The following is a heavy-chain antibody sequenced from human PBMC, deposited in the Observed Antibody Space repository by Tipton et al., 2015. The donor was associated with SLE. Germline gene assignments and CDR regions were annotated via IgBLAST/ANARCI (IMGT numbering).Heavy chain of an antibody. Sequence: TLSLTCAVYGESFSGYFWSWIRQPPGKGLEWIGEINHSGSTNYNPSLKSRVTISIDMSENQFSLRLSSVTAADTAMYYCARQSGPSDYWGQGTLVTVSS. CDR3: ARQSGPSDY. CDR1: GESFSGYF. D-gene: IGHD2-15*01. J-gene: IGHJ4*02. CDR2: INHSGST. V-gene: IGHV4-34*01.